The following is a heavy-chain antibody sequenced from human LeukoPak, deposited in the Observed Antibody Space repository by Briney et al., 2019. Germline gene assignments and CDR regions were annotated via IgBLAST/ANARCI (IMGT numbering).Heavy chain of an antibody. CDR2: IYYSGST. V-gene: IGHV4-59*08. D-gene: IGHD6-13*01. J-gene: IGHJ5*02. CDR3: ASYSSSWYGTRFDP. Sequence: SETLSLTCTVSGGSISSYYWSWIRQPPGKGLEWIGYIYYSGSTNYNPSLKSRVTISVDTSKNQFSLKLSSVTAADTAVYYCASYSSSWYGTRFDPWGQGTLVTVSS. CDR1: GGSISSYY.